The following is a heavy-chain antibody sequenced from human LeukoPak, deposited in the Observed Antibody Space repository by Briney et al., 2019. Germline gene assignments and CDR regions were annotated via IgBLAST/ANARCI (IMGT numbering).Heavy chain of an antibody. Sequence: GGSLRLSCAASGFTFSSHWMTWVRQAPGKGLVWVSGIKTDGSDRRYADFVTGRFTISRDNAKNTLFLQMNSLRAEDTAVYYCIRDFLTVTTNDYWGQGTLVTVSS. CDR1: GFTFSSHW. CDR3: IRDFLTVTTNDY. D-gene: IGHD4-11*01. J-gene: IGHJ4*02. V-gene: IGHV3-74*01. CDR2: IKTDGSDR.